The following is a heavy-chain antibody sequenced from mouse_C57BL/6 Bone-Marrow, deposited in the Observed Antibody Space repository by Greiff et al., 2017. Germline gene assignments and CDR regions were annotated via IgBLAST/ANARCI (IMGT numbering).Heavy chain of an antibody. CDR1: GFTFSSYA. Sequence: HLVESGGGLVKPGGSLKLSCAASGFTFSSYAMSWVRQTPEKRLEWVATISDGGSYTYYPDNVKGRFTISRDNAKNNLYLQMSHLKSEDTAMYYCARDDDYDLFDYWGQGTTLTVSS. CDR3: ARDDDYDLFDY. CDR2: ISDGGSYT. D-gene: IGHD2-4*01. V-gene: IGHV5-4*01. J-gene: IGHJ2*01.